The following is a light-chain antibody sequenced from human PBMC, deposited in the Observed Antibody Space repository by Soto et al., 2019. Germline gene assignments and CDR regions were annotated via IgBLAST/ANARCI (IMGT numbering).Light chain of an antibody. J-gene: IGLJ1*01. CDR3: CSYAGSSTPLI. CDR2: EVS. Sequence: QSVLTQPASVSGSPGQSITISCTGTSSDVRSYNLVSWYQQHPGKAPKLMIYEVSKRPSGVSNRFSGSTSGYTAYLTISGLQALYDADYYCCSYAGSSTPLIFGTGTNVTVL. CDR1: SSDVRSYNL. V-gene: IGLV2-23*02.